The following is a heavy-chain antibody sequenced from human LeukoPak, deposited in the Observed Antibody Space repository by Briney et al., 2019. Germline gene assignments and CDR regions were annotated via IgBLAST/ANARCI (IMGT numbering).Heavy chain of an antibody. J-gene: IGHJ4*02. CDR1: GGTFSSYA. CDR2: IIPILGIA. CDR3: ARGLVGAGTFDY. Sequence: SVKVSCKASGGTFSSYAISWVRQAPGQGLEWMGRIIPILGIANYAQKFQGRVTITADKSTSTAYMELSSLRSEDTAVYYCARGLVGAGTFDYWGQGTLVTVSS. D-gene: IGHD1-26*01. V-gene: IGHV1-69*04.